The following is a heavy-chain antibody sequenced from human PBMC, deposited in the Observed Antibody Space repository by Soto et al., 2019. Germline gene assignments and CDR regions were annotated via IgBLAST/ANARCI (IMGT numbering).Heavy chain of an antibody. CDR1: GLTFSSYW. V-gene: IGHV3-74*01. CDR2: ISSDVSST. J-gene: IGHJ5*02. D-gene: IGHD2-15*01. Sequence: GGSLRLSCAASGLTFSSYWMHWVRQAPGKGLVWVSRISSDVSSTSYADSVKGRFTISRDNSKNTLYLQMNSLRAEDTAVYYWARSLDCSGGSCYPNWFDPWGQGTLVTVSS. CDR3: ARSLDCSGGSCYPNWFDP.